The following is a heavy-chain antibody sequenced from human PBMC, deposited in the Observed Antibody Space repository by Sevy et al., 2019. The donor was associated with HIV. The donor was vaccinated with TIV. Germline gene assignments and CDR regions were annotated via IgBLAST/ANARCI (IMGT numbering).Heavy chain of an antibody. V-gene: IGHV3-21*01. CDR2: MSGSSSHI. CDR1: GFAIDSYS. Sequence: GGSLRLSCTASGFAIDSYSMNWVRQAPGKGLEWLSSMSGSSSHIFYADSVKGRFTISRDNARNSVYLRMNSLRAEDTALYFCAGVPTDDSGYSQGMDAWGQGTTVTVSS. D-gene: IGHD3-22*01. CDR3: AGVPTDDSGYSQGMDA. J-gene: IGHJ6*02.